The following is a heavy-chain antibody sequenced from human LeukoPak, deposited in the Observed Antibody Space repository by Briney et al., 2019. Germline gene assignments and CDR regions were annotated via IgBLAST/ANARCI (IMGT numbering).Heavy chain of an antibody. CDR3: ARARIAAAGTSWFDP. CDR2: IYSGGST. V-gene: IGHV3-53*01. CDR1: GFTVSSNY. Sequence: PGGSLRLSCAASGFTVSSNYMSWVRQAPGKGLEWVSVIYSGGSTYYADSVKGRFTISRDNSKNTLYLQMNSLRAEDTAVYYCARARIAAAGTSWFDPWGQGTLVTVSS. J-gene: IGHJ5*02. D-gene: IGHD6-13*01.